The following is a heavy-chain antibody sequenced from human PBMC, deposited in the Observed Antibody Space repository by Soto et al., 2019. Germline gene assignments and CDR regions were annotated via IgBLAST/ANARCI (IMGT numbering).Heavy chain of an antibody. J-gene: IGHJ6*02. V-gene: IGHV1-58*01. CDR2: IVVGSGNT. CDR3: AADHRHDFWSGYDKRNYYYYGMDV. D-gene: IGHD3-3*01. CDR1: GFTFTSSA. Sequence: ASVKVSCKASGFTFTSSAVQWVRQARGQRLEWIGWIVVGSGNTNYAQKFQERVTITRDMSTSTAYMELSSLRSEDTAVYYCAADHRHDFWSGYDKRNYYYYGMDVWGQGTTVTVSS.